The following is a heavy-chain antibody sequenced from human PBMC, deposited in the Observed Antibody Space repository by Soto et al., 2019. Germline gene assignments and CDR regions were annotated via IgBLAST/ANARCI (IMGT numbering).Heavy chain of an antibody. CDR2: ISGSGYTT. CDR1: GFTFSSYG. Sequence: GGSLRLSCVASGFTFSSYGMSWVRQAPGKGLEWVSAISGSGYTTFYEDSVKGRFTISRDNSKDTLDLQMNSLRVEDTAVYYCVKREDPGTTGNHYFDYWGQGTLVTVSS. CDR3: VKREDPGTTGNHYFDY. D-gene: IGHD1-1*01. V-gene: IGHV3-23*01. J-gene: IGHJ4*02.